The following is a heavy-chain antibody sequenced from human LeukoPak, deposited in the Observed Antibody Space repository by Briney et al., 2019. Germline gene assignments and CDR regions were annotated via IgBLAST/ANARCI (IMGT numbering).Heavy chain of an antibody. Sequence: VKDSCKASGYIFTKYVVHGVRQAPGQRAEWMGWSKAGNGDTKYSQNFQDRLTITRDTSASTVYMEPSSLTSEDTALYYCARDDCGDTCYPGGYWGQGTLVTVSS. CDR3: ARDDCGDTCYPGGY. CDR1: GYIFTKYV. J-gene: IGHJ4*02. CDR2: SKAGNGDT. V-gene: IGHV1-3*01. D-gene: IGHD2-21*01.